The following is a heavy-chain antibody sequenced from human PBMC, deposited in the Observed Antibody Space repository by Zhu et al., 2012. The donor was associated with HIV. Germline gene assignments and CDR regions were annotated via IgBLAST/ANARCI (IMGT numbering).Heavy chain of an antibody. J-gene: IGHJ6*02. D-gene: IGHD3-3*01. V-gene: IGHV4-4*07. Sequence: QVQLQESGPGLVKPSETLSLTCTVSGGSISNYYWSWIRQPAGKGLEWIGRIYTSGSTNYNPSLKSRVTMSVDTSKKQFSLKLSSVTAADTAVYHCAGEVGAVGGRVYYYGMDVWGQGDHGHRLL. CDR2: IYTSGST. CDR3: AGEVGAVGGRVYYYGMDV. CDR1: GGSISNYY.